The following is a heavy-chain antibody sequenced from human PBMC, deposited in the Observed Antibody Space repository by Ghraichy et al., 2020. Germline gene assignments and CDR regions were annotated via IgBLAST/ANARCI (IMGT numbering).Heavy chain of an antibody. CDR3: VREFLLWYFDL. CDR2: VYYSGST. Sequence: SETLSLTCTVSGTSISSHYWSWIRQSPGKGLEWIGYVYYSGSTSYNPSLKSRVAMSVDTSNNQFSLNLRSVTAADTAVYYCVREFLLWYFDLWGRGTLVTVSS. CDR1: GTSISSHY. J-gene: IGHJ2*01. D-gene: IGHD2/OR15-2a*01. V-gene: IGHV4-59*11.